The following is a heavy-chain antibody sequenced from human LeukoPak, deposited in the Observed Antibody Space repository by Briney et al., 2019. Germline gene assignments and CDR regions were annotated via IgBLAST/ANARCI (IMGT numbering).Heavy chain of an antibody. Sequence: PGGSLRLSSAASGFTFSSYGMSWVRKAPGKRLEWVSAITGGATSTYYANSVKVRFTTSSYNSKNTLYLKMNSLRAEDTAVYYCAKGTVADFDYWGQGALVTVSS. J-gene: IGHJ4*02. D-gene: IGHD4-23*01. CDR2: ITGGATST. CDR1: GFTFSSYG. V-gene: IGHV3-23*01. CDR3: AKGTVADFDY.